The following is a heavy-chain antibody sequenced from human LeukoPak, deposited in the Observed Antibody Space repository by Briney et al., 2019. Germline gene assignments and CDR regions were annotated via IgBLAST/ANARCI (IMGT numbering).Heavy chain of an antibody. J-gene: IGHJ6*02. Sequence: SVKVSCKASGGTFSSYAISWVRQAPGQGLEWMGRIIPILGIANYAQKFQGRVTITADKSTSTAYMELSSLRAEDTALYYCARGAFTWIRHPYAMGVWGQGTTVTVSS. CDR3: ARGAFTWIRHPYAMGV. CDR2: IIPILGIA. V-gene: IGHV1-69*04. CDR1: GGTFSSYA. D-gene: IGHD5-18*01.